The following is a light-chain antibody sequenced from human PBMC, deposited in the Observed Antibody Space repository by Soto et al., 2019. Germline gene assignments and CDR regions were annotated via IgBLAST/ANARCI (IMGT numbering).Light chain of an antibody. CDR3: QQYNNWPPWT. J-gene: IGKJ1*01. Sequence: EIMMTQSTATLSVYPGERATLSCRASQSVSSNLAWYQQKPGQAPRLLIYGASTRATGIPARFSGSGSGTEFTLTISSLQSEDFAVYYCQQYNNWPPWTFGQGTKVDIK. CDR1: QSVSSN. CDR2: GAS. V-gene: IGKV3-15*01.